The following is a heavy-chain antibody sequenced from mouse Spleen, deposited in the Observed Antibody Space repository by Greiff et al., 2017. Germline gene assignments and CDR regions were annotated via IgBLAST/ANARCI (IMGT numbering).Heavy chain of an antibody. CDR1: GYSFTGYY. J-gene: IGHJ3*01. CDR3: ARREDYYSPFAY. D-gene: IGHD1-1*01. CDR2: INPSTGGT. Sequence: VQLQQSGPELVKPGASVKISCKASGYSFTGYYMNWVKQSPEKSLEWIGEINPSTGGTTYNQKFKAKATLTVDKSSSTAYMQLKSLTSEDSAVYYCARREDYYSPFAYWGQGTLVTVSA. V-gene: IGHV1-42*01.